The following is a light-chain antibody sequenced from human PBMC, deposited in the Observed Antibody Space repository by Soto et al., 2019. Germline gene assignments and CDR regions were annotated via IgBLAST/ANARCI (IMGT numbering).Light chain of an antibody. J-gene: IGLJ1*01. CDR3: SSHGGSSPFYV. V-gene: IGLV2-14*01. CDR2: EVS. CDR1: SSDVGAYNY. Sequence: QSALTQPASVSGSPGQSITISCTGTSSDVGAYNYVSWYQQHPGKVPKLIIHEVSNRPSGVSNRFSGSESGNTASLTISGLQTEDEADYYCSSHGGSSPFYVFGTGTKVTVL.